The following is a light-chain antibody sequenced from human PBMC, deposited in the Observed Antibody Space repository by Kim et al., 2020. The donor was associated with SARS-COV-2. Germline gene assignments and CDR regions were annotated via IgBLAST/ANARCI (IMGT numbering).Light chain of an antibody. CDR2: DND. V-gene: IGLV1-51*01. Sequence: QKVTISYSGSTPSIGIIYVSWYQELPGTAPKILMYDNDKRHSGIPVRFSGSKSVTSATLDITGLQTGDGDDYYCVTWDNSLNGLVFGGGTQLTVL. CDR3: VTWDNSLNGLV. J-gene: IGLJ2*01. CDR1: TPSIGIIY.